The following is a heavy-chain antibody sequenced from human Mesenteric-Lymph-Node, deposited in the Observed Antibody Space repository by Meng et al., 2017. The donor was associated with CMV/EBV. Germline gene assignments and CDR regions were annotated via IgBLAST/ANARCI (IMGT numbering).Heavy chain of an antibody. CDR2: ISSNGGST. D-gene: IGHD3-3*01. CDR1: FSSYA. V-gene: IGHV3-64*02. CDR3: ARYYDFWGGSSNVYYFDY. J-gene: IGHJ4*02. Sequence: FSSYAMHWVRQAPGMGLEYVSAISSNGGSTYYADSVKGRFTISRDNSRSTLFLQMTNLRAEDTATYFCARYYDFWGGSSNVYYFDYWGQGVLVTVSS.